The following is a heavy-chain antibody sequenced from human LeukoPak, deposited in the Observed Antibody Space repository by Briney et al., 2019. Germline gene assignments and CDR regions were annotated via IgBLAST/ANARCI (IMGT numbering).Heavy chain of an antibody. D-gene: IGHD6-19*01. CDR3: ARTSEVAVADYYYGMDV. CDR2: IYYSGST. J-gene: IGHJ6*02. CDR1: GGSISSGGYY. Sequence: SETLSLTCTDSGGSISSGGYYWSWIRQHPGKGLEWIGYIYYSGSTYYNPSLKSRVTISVDTSKNQFSLKLSSVTAADTAVYYCARTSEVAVADYYYGMDVWGQGTTVTVSS. V-gene: IGHV4-31*03.